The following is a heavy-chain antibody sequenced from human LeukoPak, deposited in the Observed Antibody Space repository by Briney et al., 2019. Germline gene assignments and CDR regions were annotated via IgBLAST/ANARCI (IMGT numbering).Heavy chain of an antibody. CDR1: GGAISSDC. CDR3: ARDEGYSGYGHYDY. J-gene: IGHJ4*02. CDR2: IYYSGST. Sequence: SETLSLTCTFSGGAISSDCWSWIRQSPGKGLEWIGHIYYSGSTNYNPSLKSRVTISVDTSKNQFSLKLSSVTAADTAVYYCARDEGYSGYGHYDYWGQGTLVTVSS. D-gene: IGHD5-12*01. V-gene: IGHV4-59*01.